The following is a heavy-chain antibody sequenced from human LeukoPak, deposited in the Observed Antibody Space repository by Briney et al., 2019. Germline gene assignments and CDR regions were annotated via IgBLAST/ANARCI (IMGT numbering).Heavy chain of an antibody. J-gene: IGHJ4*02. CDR2: IYYTGST. Sequence: KTSETLSLTCTVSGGSVSSGSYYWSWIRQPPGKGLEWIGYIYYTGSTNYNPSLKSRVTISVDTSENQFSLKLSSVTAADTAVYYCAREGTIINYYFDYWGQGTLVTVSS. D-gene: IGHD2/OR15-2a*01. CDR3: AREGTIINYYFDY. V-gene: IGHV4-61*01. CDR1: GGSVSSGSYY.